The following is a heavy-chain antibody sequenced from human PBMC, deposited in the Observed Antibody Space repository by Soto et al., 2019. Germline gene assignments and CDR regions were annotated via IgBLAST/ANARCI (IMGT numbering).Heavy chain of an antibody. V-gene: IGHV4-34*01. Sequence: SETLSLTCTVYGASFRGYFWSWIRQPPGKGLEWIGEINHSGSTNYNPSLKSRVTISVDLSKNQLSLKLTSVTAADTAVYYCARGKHFPTYYYFYGMDVWGQGTTVTVSS. CDR1: GASFRGYF. CDR2: INHSGST. J-gene: IGHJ6*02. CDR3: ARGKHFPTYYYFYGMDV.